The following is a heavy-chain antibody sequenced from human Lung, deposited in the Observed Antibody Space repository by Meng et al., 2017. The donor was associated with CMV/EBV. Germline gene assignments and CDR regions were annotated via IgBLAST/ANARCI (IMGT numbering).Heavy chain of an antibody. CDR2: IYSTGST. Sequence: VHLQGSGTVRAKPSQPLSLLCTVSGGSIGSGCYYWSLFRQHPGKGLEWIGYIYSTGSTFYNPSLKSRVTISVDTSKNQFSLKLIPATAADTAVYYCAREAGRDGYATPKFDYWGQGTLVTVSS. D-gene: IGHD5-24*01. J-gene: IGHJ4*02. V-gene: IGHV4-31*03. CDR3: AREAGRDGYATPKFDY. CDR1: GGSIGSGCYY.